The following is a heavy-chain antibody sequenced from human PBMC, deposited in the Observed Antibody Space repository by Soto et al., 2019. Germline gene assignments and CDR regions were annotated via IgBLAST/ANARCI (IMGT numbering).Heavy chain of an antibody. D-gene: IGHD5-12*01. J-gene: IGHJ3*02. Sequence: QVQLVQSGAEVKKPGSSVKVSCKASGGTFSSYAISWVRQAPGQGLEWMGGIIPNFGTANYARKFQGRVTITADESTSTAYMELSSLRSEDTAVYYCARGESDIVATIRRDAFEIWGQGTMVTVSS. CDR3: ARGESDIVATIRRDAFEI. CDR2: IIPNFGTA. CDR1: GGTFSSYA. V-gene: IGHV1-69*01.